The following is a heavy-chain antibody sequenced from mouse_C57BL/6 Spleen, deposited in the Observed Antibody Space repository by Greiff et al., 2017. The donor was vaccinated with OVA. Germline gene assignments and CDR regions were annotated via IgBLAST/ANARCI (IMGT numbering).Heavy chain of an antibody. CDR1: GYTFTSYW. CDR3: ALLYYYGSSWFAY. CDR2: IYPGSGST. Sequence: QVHVKQPGAELVKPGASVKMSCKASGYTFTSYWITWVKQRPGQGLEWIGDIYPGSGSTNYNEKFKSKATLTVDTSSSTAYMQLSSLTSEDSAVYYCALLYYYGSSWFAYWGQGTLVTVSA. D-gene: IGHD1-1*01. J-gene: IGHJ3*01. V-gene: IGHV1-55*01.